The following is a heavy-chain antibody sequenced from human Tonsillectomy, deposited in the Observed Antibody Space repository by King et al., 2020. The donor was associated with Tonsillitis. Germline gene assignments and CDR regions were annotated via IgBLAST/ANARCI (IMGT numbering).Heavy chain of an antibody. V-gene: IGHV4-34*01. CDR2: INHSGST. D-gene: IGHD3-22*01. J-gene: IGHJ6*03. Sequence: VQLQQWGAGLLKPSETLSLTCAVYGGSFVGYYWSWIRQPPGKGLEWIGEINHSGSTNYNPSLKSRVTISIDTSKNQFSLKLSSVTAADTAVYYCARGRYYDSSGYFYYYYYMDVWGKGTTVTVSS. CDR3: ARGRYYDSSGYFYYYYYMDV. CDR1: GGSFVGYY.